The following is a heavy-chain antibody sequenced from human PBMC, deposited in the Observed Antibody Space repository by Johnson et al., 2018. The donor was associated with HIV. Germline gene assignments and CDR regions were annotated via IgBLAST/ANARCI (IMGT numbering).Heavy chain of an antibody. CDR2: ISSSGKST. Sequence: QVQLVESGGGLVKPGGSLRLSCAVSGFIFRDYYMSWIRQAPGKGLEWVSYISSSGKSTNYADSVKGRFTISRDNAKNSLFLRMNSLRAEDTAVYYCARDTLSHFERLTGYRPDDAFDIWGQGTMVTVSS. D-gene: IGHD3-9*01. J-gene: IGHJ3*02. CDR3: ARDTLSHFERLTGYRPDDAFDI. CDR1: GFIFRDYY. V-gene: IGHV3-11*04.